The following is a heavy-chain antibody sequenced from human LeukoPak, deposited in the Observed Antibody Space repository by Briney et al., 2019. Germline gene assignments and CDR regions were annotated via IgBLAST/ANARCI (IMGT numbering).Heavy chain of an antibody. Sequence: ETLSLTCAVYGGSFSGYYWSWVRQGRGKGLEWVAKMKEDGSEIQYADSVKGRFTISRDNSKNSLYLQMNSLRPEDTAVYYCARGGARFGRFEYWGQGTLVTVSS. CDR2: MKEDGSEI. CDR1: GGSFSGYY. J-gene: IGHJ4*02. V-gene: IGHV3-7*01. CDR3: ARGGARFGRFEY. D-gene: IGHD3-10*01.